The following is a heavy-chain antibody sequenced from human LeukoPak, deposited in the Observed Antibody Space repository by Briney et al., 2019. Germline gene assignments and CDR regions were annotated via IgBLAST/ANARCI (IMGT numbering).Heavy chain of an antibody. CDR2: ISSSGSTL. CDR3: ARKRGGRPVEY. Sequence: PGGSLRLSCAASGFTFSNYEMNWVRQAPGKGLEWVSYISSSGSTLYYADSVKGRFTISRDNAKNSLYLQMNSLRAEDTAVYYCARKRGGRPVEYWGQGALVTVSS. CDR1: GFTFSNYE. D-gene: IGHD3-10*01. J-gene: IGHJ4*02. V-gene: IGHV3-48*03.